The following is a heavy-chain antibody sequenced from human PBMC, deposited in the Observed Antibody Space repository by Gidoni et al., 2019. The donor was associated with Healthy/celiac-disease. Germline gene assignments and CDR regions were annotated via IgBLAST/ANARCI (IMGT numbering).Heavy chain of an antibody. V-gene: IGHV1-46*01. CDR1: GYTFTSYY. CDR3: ANNYGDYAGY. CDR2: INPSGGST. D-gene: IGHD4-17*01. J-gene: IGHJ4*02. Sequence: QVQLVQSGAEVKKPVASVKVSCKASGYTFTSYYMHWVRQAPGQGLEWMRIINPSGGSTSYAQKFQGRVTMTRDTSTSTVYMELSSLRSEDTAVYYCANNYGDYAGYWGQGTLVTVSS.